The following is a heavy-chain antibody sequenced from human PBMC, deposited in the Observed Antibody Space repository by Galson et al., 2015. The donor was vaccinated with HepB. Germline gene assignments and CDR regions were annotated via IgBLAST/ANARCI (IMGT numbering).Heavy chain of an antibody. D-gene: IGHD3-10*01. CDR2: IYPGDSDT. V-gene: IGHV5-51*01. CDR1: GYGFSNYW. Sequence: QSGAEVKKPGESLKISCKGSGYGFSNYWIAWVRQMSGKGLEWMGIIYPGDSDTRYSPSFQGQVTISADKSISTAYLQWSSLKASDTAMYYCARCSYGSGSSLGMNVWGQGTTVTVPS. CDR3: ARCSYGSGSSLGMNV. J-gene: IGHJ6*02.